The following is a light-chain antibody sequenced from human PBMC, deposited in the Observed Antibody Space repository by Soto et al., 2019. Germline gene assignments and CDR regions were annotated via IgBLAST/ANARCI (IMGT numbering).Light chain of an antibody. Sequence: QSVLTQPASVSGSPGQSITISCTGTSSDVGGYNYVSWYQQHPGKAPKLMIYDVSNRPSGVSNRFSGSKSGNTASLTISGLQAEDESDYYCNSYTCSSTRLYVFGTGTKVTVL. CDR3: NSYTCSSTRLYV. J-gene: IGLJ1*01. CDR1: SSDVGGYNY. V-gene: IGLV2-14*03. CDR2: DVS.